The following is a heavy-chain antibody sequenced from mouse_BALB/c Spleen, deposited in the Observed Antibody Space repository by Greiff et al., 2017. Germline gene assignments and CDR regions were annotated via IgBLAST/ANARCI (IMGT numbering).Heavy chain of an antibody. Sequence: DVQLVESGGGLVKPGGSLKLSCAASGFTFSSYTMSWVRQTPEKRLEWVATISSGGSYTYYPDSVKGRFTISRDNAKNTLYLQMSSLKSEDTAMYYCTRETVDYWGQGTTLTVSS. V-gene: IGHV5-6-4*01. J-gene: IGHJ2*01. CDR3: TRETVDY. CDR2: ISSGGSYT. CDR1: GFTFSSYT. D-gene: IGHD4-1*01.